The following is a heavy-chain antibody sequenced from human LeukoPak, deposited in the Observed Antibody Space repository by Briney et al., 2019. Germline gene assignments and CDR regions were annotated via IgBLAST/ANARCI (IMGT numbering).Heavy chain of an antibody. Sequence: SETLSLTCAVYGGSFSGYYWSWIRQPPGKGLEWIGEINHSGSTNYNPSLKSRVTISVDTSKNQFSLKLSSVTAADTAVYYCARSRTSEYCGSTSCYTVWFDPWGQGTLVTVSS. J-gene: IGHJ5*02. CDR1: GGSFSGYY. CDR3: ARSRTSEYCGSTSCYTVWFDP. V-gene: IGHV4-34*01. D-gene: IGHD2-2*02. CDR2: INHSGST.